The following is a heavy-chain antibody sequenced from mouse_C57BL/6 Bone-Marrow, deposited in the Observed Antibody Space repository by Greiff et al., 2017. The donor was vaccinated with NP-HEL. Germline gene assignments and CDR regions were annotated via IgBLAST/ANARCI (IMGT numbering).Heavy chain of an antibody. Sequence: VQLKESGGGLVQPGGSLKLSCAASGFTFSDYYMYWVRQTPEKRLEWVAYISNGGGSTYYPDTVKGRFTISRDNAKNTLYLQMSRLKSEDTAMYYCARGIYYGSSYDYYAMDYWGQGTSVTVSS. CDR3: ARGIYYGSSYDYYAMDY. CDR1: GFTFSDYY. D-gene: IGHD1-1*01. CDR2: ISNGGGST. V-gene: IGHV5-12*01. J-gene: IGHJ4*01.